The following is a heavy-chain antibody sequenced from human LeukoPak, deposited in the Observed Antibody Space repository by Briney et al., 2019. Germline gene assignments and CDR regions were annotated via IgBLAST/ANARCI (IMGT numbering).Heavy chain of an antibody. CDR1: TFTFSSYE. Sequence: GGSLRLSCAASTFTFSSYEMNWVRQAPGKGLEWISYISRSGSTIYYADSVKGRFTISRDNAKNSLYLQMNSLRAEDTAVYYCASGYDLPYWGQGTLLTVSS. D-gene: IGHD5-12*01. CDR3: ASGYDLPY. J-gene: IGHJ4*02. CDR2: ISRSGSTI. V-gene: IGHV3-48*03.